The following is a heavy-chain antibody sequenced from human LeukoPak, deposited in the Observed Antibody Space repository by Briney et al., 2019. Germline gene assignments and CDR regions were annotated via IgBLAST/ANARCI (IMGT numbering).Heavy chain of an antibody. D-gene: IGHD6-13*01. CDR2: INTNTGNP. V-gene: IGHV7-4-1*02. CDR3: ARGRIAAAGTGGWFDP. CDR1: GYTFTSYA. Sequence: GASVKVSCKAFGYTFTSYAMNWVRQAPGQGLEWMRWINTNTGNPTYAQGFTGRFVFSLDTSVSTAYLQISSLKAEDTAVYYCARGRIAAAGTGGWFDPWGQGTLVTVSS. J-gene: IGHJ5*02.